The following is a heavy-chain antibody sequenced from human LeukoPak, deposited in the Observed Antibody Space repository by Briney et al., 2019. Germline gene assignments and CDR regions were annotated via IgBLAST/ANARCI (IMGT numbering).Heavy chain of an antibody. CDR1: GFTFSSYG. J-gene: IGHJ4*02. D-gene: IGHD3-22*01. Sequence: GGSLRLSCAASGFTFSSYGMHWVRQAPGKGLEWVAVISYDGSIKYYADSVKGRFTISRDNSKNTLYLQMNSLRAEDTAVYYCAKSGGGGVYYDSSGYSAYWGQGTLVTVSS. CDR2: ISYDGSIK. V-gene: IGHV3-30*18. CDR3: AKSGGGGVYYDSSGYSAY.